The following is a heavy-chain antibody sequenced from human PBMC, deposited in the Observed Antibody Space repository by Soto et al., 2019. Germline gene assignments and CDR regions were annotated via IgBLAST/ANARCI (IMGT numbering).Heavy chain of an antibody. V-gene: IGHV1-18*04. CDR2: ISADSGHT. J-gene: IGHJ4*02. CDR3: ARHHCSTTDCYTAVDF. CDR1: GYTFANYD. Sequence: QVQLVQSGAEVKTPGASVQVSCKASGYTFANYDVSWVQQAPGQGLEWMGWISADSGHTSNAQKFQGRVTLTTDTSTNTAYMELRSLRSDDAAVYYCARHHCSTTDCYTAVDFWGQGTLVTVSS. D-gene: IGHD2-2*02.